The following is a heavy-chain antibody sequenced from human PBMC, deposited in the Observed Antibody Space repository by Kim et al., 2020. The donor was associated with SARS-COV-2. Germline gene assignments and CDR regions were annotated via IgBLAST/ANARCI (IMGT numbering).Heavy chain of an antibody. J-gene: IGHJ6*02. V-gene: IGHV3-30*04. CDR1: GFTFSSYA. Sequence: GGSLRLSCAASGFTFSSYAMHWVRQAPGKGLEWVAVISSDLSNLSYSSSLNVLFSISIDNSNNPLYLPMNSLIAEDTAVYYCASHIRSSWYLWYYYYYGMDLWSPVTTFTVSS. CDR3: ASHIRSSWYLWYYYYYGMDL. D-gene: IGHD6-13*01. CDR2: ISSDLSNL.